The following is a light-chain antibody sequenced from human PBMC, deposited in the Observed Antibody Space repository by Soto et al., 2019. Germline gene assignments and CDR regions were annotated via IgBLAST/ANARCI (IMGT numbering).Light chain of an antibody. J-gene: IGKJ1*01. V-gene: IGKV1-39*01. Sequence: IPMTQSPSSLSASVGDRVTITCRASQSIRRYLNWYQHKPGKAPKLLIYAASTLQSGVPSRFRGGGSETDFTLTISSLQSEDFATYYCQENYSSPRTFGQGTKVDI. CDR2: AAS. CDR3: QENYSSPRT. CDR1: QSIRRY.